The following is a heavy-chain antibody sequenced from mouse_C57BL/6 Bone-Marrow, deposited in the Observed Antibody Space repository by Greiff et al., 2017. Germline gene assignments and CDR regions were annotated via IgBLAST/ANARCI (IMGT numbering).Heavy chain of an antibody. CDR3: ARRIYYGNYYSYYAMDY. V-gene: IGHV5-17*01. J-gene: IGHJ4*01. D-gene: IGHD2-1*01. CDR2: ISSGSSTI. CDR1: GFTFSDYG. Sequence: EVKLVESGGGLVKPGGSLKLSCAASGFTFSDYGMHWVRQAPEKGLEWVAYISSGSSTIYYADTVKGRFTISRDNAKNTLFLKMTSLRSEDTAIYYCARRIYYGNYYSYYAMDYWGQGTSVTVSS.